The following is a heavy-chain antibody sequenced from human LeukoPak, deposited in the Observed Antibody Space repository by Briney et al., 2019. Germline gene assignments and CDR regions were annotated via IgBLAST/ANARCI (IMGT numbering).Heavy chain of an antibody. V-gene: IGHV1-46*03. J-gene: IGHJ6*03. CDR2: INPSDGTT. CDR3: ARRVYCISTSCYHYYYYMDV. Sequence: EASVKVSCKASGYTFTTYYMHWVRQAPGEGREWMGVINPSDGTTTYAQKFQRRVTMTRDTSTSTVYMVLSSLRSEDTAVYYCARRVYCISTSCYHYYYYMDVWGKGTTVTVSS. D-gene: IGHD2-2*01. CDR1: GYTFTTYY.